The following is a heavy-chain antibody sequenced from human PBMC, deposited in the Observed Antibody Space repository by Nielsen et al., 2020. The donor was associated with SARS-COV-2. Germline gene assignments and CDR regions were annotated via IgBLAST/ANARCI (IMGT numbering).Heavy chain of an antibody. V-gene: IGHV3-21*01. CDR1: GFTFSSYS. CDR2: ISSSSSYI. Sequence: GESLKISCAASGFTFSSYSMNWVRQAPGKGLEWVSSISSSSSYIYYADSVKGRFTISRDNAKNSLYLQMNSLRAEDTAVYYCARGKSIAATHWFDPWGQGTLVTVSS. D-gene: IGHD6-6*01. J-gene: IGHJ5*02. CDR3: ARGKSIAATHWFDP.